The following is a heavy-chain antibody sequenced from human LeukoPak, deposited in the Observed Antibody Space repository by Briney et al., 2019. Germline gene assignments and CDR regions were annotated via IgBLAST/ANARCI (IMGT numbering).Heavy chain of an antibody. V-gene: IGHV4-4*07. CDR3: ARVGYGGNSGAFDI. CDR1: GGSISGYY. CDR2: IYTSGST. D-gene: IGHD4-23*01. Sequence: PSETLSLTCTVSGGSISGYYWSWIRQPAGKGLEWLGRIYTSGSTNYNPSLKSRVTMSVDTSKNQFSLKLSSVTAADTAVYYCARVGYGGNSGAFDIWGQGTMVTVSS. J-gene: IGHJ3*02.